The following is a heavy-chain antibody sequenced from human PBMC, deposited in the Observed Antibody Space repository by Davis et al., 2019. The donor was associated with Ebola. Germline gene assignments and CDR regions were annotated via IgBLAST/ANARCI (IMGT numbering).Heavy chain of an antibody. CDR3: AKDRGYSSSWLVY. CDR1: GFTFDDYA. CDR2: ISWNSGSI. Sequence: SLKISCAASGFTFDDYAMHWVRQAPGKGLEWVSGISWNSGSIGYADSVKGRFTISRDNAKNSLYLQMNSLRAEDTALYYCAKDRGYSSSWLVYWGQGTLVTVSS. J-gene: IGHJ4*02. V-gene: IGHV3-9*01. D-gene: IGHD6-13*01.